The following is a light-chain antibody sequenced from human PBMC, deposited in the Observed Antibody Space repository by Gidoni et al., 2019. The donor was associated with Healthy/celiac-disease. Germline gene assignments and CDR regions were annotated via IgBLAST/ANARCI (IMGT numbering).Light chain of an antibody. Sequence: QSALTQPASVSGSPGQSITISCTGTSSDVGGYNYVSWYQQHPGNAPKLMLYDVSNRPSGVSNRFSGSKSGNTASLTISGLQAEYEADYYCSSYTSSSTRVFGGGTKLTVL. J-gene: IGLJ3*02. CDR3: SSYTSSSTRV. CDR2: DVS. CDR1: SSDVGGYNY. V-gene: IGLV2-14*03.